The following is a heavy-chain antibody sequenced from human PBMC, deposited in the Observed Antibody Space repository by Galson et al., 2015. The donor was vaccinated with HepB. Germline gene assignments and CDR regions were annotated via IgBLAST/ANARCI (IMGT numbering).Heavy chain of an antibody. D-gene: IGHD3-10*01. Sequence: TLSLTCTVSGGSISSSSYYWGWIRQPPGKGLEWIGSIYYSGSTYYNPSLKSRVTISVDTSKNQFSLKLSSVTAADTAVYYCARDAKGGSTMVRGVLPRGNWFDPWGQGTLVTVSS. CDR2: IYYSGST. CDR1: GGSISSSSYY. J-gene: IGHJ5*02. V-gene: IGHV4-39*07. CDR3: ARDAKGGSTMVRGVLPRGNWFDP.